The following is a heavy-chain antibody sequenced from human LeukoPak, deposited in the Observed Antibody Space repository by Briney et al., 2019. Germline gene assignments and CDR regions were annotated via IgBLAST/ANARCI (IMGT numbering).Heavy chain of an antibody. CDR3: VRDKYCTTTSCYFDY. CDR2: NYPVDSES. J-gene: IGHJ4*02. CDR1: GXSFTNYW. V-gene: IGHV5-51*01. Sequence: GESLKISCKGSGXSFTNYWIGWVRKMPGKGLEWMGNNYPVDSESRYSPSFQGQVTISVDKSINTAYLQWSSLKASDTAMYYCVRDKYCTTTSCYFDYWGQGTLVTVSS. D-gene: IGHD2-2*01.